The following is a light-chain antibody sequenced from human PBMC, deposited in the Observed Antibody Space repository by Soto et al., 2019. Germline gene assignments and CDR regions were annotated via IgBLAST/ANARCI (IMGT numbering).Light chain of an antibody. V-gene: IGLV2-8*01. Sequence: QLVLTQPPSASGSPGQSVTISCSGTSSDVGGYDYVSWYQQHPGKAPKLMVYDVFKRPSGVPDRFSGSKSGNTASLTVFGLQADDEADYYCSSYAGSNNFVFGGGTKLTVL. J-gene: IGLJ2*01. CDR2: DVF. CDR3: SSYAGSNNFV. CDR1: SSDVGGYDY.